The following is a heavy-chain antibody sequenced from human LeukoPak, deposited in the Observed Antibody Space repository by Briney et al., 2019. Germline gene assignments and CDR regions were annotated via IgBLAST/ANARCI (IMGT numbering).Heavy chain of an antibody. CDR2: ISGSGGST. Sequence: GGSLRLSCAASGFTFSSYAMSWVRQAPGKGLEWVSAISGSGGSTYYADSVKGRFTISRDNSKNTLYLQMNSLRAEDTAVYYCAKVMRGYSSSWYLYDFDYWGQGTLVTVSS. CDR1: GFTFSSYA. CDR3: AKVMRGYSSSWYLYDFDY. J-gene: IGHJ4*02. D-gene: IGHD6-13*01. V-gene: IGHV3-23*01.